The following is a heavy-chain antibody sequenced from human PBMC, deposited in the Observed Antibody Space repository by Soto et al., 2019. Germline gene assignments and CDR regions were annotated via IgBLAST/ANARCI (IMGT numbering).Heavy chain of an antibody. J-gene: IGHJ4*02. Sequence: QVQLQESGPGLVKPSQTLSLTCTVSGGSISSGGYYWSWIRQHPGKGLAWIGYIYYSGSTYYNPSLKSRVTIPVDTSKNQFSLKLSSVTAADTAVYYCARTSCSGGSSYKIDYWSQGTLVKVST. CDR1: GGSISSGGYY. CDR3: ARTSCSGGSSYKIDY. D-gene: IGHD2-15*01. CDR2: IYYSGST. V-gene: IGHV4-31*03.